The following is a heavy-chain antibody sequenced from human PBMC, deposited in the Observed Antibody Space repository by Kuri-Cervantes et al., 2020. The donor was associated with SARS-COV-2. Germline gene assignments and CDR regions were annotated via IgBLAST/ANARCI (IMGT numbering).Heavy chain of an antibody. CDR2: ISWNSGSI. CDR3: AKDIDTASVVVPAAINFDY. CDR1: GFTVNSNY. V-gene: IGHV3-9*01. J-gene: IGHJ4*02. Sequence: LSLTCAASGFTVNSNYMSWVRQAPGKGLEWVSGISWNSGSIGYADSVKGRFTISRDNAKNSLYLQMNSLRAEDTALYYCAKDIDTASVVVPAAINFDYWGQGTLVTVSS. D-gene: IGHD2-2*02.